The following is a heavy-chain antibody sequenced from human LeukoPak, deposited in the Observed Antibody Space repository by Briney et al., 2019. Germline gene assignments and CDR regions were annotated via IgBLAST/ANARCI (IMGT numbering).Heavy chain of an antibody. D-gene: IGHD2-2*01. Sequence: GSSVKVSCKASGGTFSRYAISWVRQAPGQGLEWMGGIIPIFGTANYAQKFQGRVTITADESTSTAYMELSSLRSEDTAVYYCARGDTWEYCSSTSCYLYAFDIWGQGTMVTVSS. CDR2: IIPIFGTA. V-gene: IGHV1-69*01. CDR3: ARGDTWEYCSSTSCYLYAFDI. J-gene: IGHJ3*02. CDR1: GGTFSRYA.